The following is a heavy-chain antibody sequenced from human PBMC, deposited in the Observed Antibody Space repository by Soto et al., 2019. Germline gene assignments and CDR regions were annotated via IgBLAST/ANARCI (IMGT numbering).Heavy chain of an antibody. Sequence: QAPGRGLEWVAVVSHVDDNKYYADSVRGRFTISRDNSKKMLYIQMNSLRAVDTALYYCARGNMDVGGQGTTVTVSS. V-gene: IGHV3-30-3*01. CDR3: ARGNMDV. CDR2: VSHVDDNK. J-gene: IGHJ6*02. D-gene: IGHD1-1*01.